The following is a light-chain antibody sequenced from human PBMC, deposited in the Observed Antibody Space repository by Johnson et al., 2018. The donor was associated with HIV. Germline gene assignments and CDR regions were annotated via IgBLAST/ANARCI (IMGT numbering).Light chain of an antibody. V-gene: IGLV1-51*01. Sequence: QAVLTQPPSVSAAPGQKVTISCSGSSSNIGNNYVSWYQQLPGTAPKILIYENNKRPSGIPDRFSGSKSGTSATLGITGLQTGDEADYYCGTWESRRSAVFGTGTKVTVL. CDR2: ENN. CDR3: GTWESRRSAV. CDR1: SSNIGNNY. J-gene: IGLJ1*01.